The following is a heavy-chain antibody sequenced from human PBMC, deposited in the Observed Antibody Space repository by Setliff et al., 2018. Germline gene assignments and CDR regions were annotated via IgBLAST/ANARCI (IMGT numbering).Heavy chain of an antibody. CDR2: VNPSGGHP. D-gene: IGHD4-17*01. Sequence: ASVKVSCKSSGYTFINFHLHWVRLAPGQGLQWMGMVNPSGGHPVYAQNFQGRVTMTRDTSISTAYMEMSSLRSDDTAVYFCARGAYGGNPHFWGQGTLVTVSS. V-gene: IGHV1-46*01. CDR1: GYTFINFH. J-gene: IGHJ4*02. CDR3: ARGAYGGNPHF.